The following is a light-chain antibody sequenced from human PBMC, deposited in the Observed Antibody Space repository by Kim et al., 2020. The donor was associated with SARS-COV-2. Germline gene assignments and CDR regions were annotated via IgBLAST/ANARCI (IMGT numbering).Light chain of an antibody. CDR3: QQHNNWPRT. CDR2: GAS. Sequence: EVVMTQSPATLSVSPGERATLSCRASQSLNNYLAWYQQKPGQAPRLLIYGASTRATGIPARFSGSGSGTEFTLTISSLQSEDSAVYYCQQHNNWPRTFCQGTKVGIK. CDR1: QSLNNY. V-gene: IGKV3-15*01. J-gene: IGKJ1*01.